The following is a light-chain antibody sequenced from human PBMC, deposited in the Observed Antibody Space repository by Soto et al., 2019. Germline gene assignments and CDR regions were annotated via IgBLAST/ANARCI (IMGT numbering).Light chain of an antibody. CDR3: QQRSNWPIIT. J-gene: IGKJ5*01. CDR2: DTS. Sequence: EIVLTQSPATLSLSPGERATLSCRASQSVSRYLAWYQQKPGQAPRLLISDTSNRATGIPARFSGSGSGTDFTLTISSLEPEDFAVYYCQQRSNWPIITFGQGTRLEN. V-gene: IGKV3-11*01. CDR1: QSVSRY.